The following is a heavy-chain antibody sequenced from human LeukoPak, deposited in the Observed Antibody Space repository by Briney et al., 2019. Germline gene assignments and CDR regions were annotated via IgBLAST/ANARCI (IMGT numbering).Heavy chain of an antibody. V-gene: IGHV3-33*01. D-gene: IGHD2-21*02. J-gene: IGHJ4*02. CDR3: ARDKGVVVTAIGYFDY. Sequence: GRSLRLSCAASGFTFSSYGMHWVRQAPGKGLEWVAVIWYDGSNKYYADSVKGRFTISRDNSKNTLYLQMNSLRAEDTAVYYCARDKGVVVTAIGYFDYWGQGTLVTVS. CDR1: GFTFSSYG. CDR2: IWYDGSNK.